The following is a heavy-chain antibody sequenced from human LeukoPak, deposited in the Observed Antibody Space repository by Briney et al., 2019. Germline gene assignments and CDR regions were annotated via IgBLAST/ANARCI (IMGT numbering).Heavy chain of an antibody. D-gene: IGHD2-2*01. Sequence: GGSLRLSCAASGFTFSSYAMSWVRQAPGKGLEWVSAISGSGDSTYYADSVKGRFTTSRDNSKNTLYLQMNSLRAEDTAVFYCAKGHSSVIVPAEFGYWGQGTLVTVSS. V-gene: IGHV3-23*01. CDR1: GFTFSSYA. CDR3: AKGHSSVIVPAEFGY. J-gene: IGHJ4*02. CDR2: ISGSGDST.